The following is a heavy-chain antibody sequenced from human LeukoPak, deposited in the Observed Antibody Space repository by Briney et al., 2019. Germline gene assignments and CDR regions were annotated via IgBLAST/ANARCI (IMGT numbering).Heavy chain of an antibody. CDR1: GYTFTSHY. CDR2: INPSGGST. J-gene: IGHJ4*02. Sequence: ASVKVSCKASGYTFTSHYMHWVRQAHGQGLEWMGIINPSGGSTTYAQKFQDRLIMTRDTSTSTVYMELSSLRSEDTALYYCARVQHGGDSFGFDYWGQGTLVTVSS. CDR3: ARVQHGGDSFGFDY. V-gene: IGHV1-46*01. D-gene: IGHD4-23*01.